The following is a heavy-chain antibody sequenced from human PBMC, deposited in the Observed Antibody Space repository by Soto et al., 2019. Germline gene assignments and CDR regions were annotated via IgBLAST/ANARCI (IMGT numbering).Heavy chain of an antibody. CDR2: ISSSGSMI. J-gene: IGHJ3*02. V-gene: IGHV3-11*01. D-gene: IGHD3-22*01. CDR1: GFTFSDYY. CDR3: AREEFDSDSLDM. Sequence: QVQLVESGGGLVKPGGSLRLSCTVSGFTFSDYYMSWIRQAPGKGLEWLSYISSSGSMIQYADSVKGRFTISRDNAKNSLYLQMNSLRAEDTAVYYCAREEFDSDSLDMWGQGTMVTVSS.